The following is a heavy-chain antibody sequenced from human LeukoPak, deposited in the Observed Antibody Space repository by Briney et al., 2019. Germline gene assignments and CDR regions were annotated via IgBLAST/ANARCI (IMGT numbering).Heavy chain of an antibody. Sequence: RASVKVSCKASGYTFTSYGISWVRQAPGQGLEWMGWISVYNGNTNYAQKVQGRVTMTTDTSTTTAYMELRSLRSDDTAVYYRARDSSDFDYWGQGTLVTVSS. J-gene: IGHJ4*02. CDR2: ISVYNGNT. CDR3: ARDSSDFDY. V-gene: IGHV1-18*01. CDR1: GYTFTSYG.